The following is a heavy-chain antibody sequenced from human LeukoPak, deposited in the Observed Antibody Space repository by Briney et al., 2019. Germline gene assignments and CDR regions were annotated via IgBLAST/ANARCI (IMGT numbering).Heavy chain of an antibody. D-gene: IGHD3-10*01. CDR1: GGSISSGGYY. CDR3: ARLTMVRGGPWFDP. Sequence: SETLSLTCTVSGGSISSGGYYWSWIRQPPGKGLEWIGYIYHSGSTYYNPSLKSRVTISVDRSKNQFSLKLSSVTAADTAVYYCARLTMVRGGPWFDPWGQGTLVTVSS. CDR2: IYHSGST. J-gene: IGHJ5*02. V-gene: IGHV4-30-2*01.